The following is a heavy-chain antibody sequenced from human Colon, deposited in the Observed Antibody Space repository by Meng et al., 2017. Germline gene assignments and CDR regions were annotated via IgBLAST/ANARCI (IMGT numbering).Heavy chain of an antibody. J-gene: IGHJ4*02. CDR3: ARVGAVTTILDY. V-gene: IGHV3-21*01. CDR2: ISSSSSYI. CDR1: GFTFSSYS. D-gene: IGHD4-17*01. Sequence: GESLKISCAASGFTFSSYSMNWVRQAPGKGLEWVSSISSSSSYIYYADSVKGRFTISRDKAKNSLYLQMNSLRAEDTAVYYCARVGAVTTILDYWGQGTLVTVSS.